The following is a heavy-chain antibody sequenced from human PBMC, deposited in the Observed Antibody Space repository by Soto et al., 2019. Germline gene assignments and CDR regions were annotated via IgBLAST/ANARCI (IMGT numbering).Heavy chain of an antibody. CDR1: GFTFSSYA. CDR2: ISGSGGST. V-gene: IGHV3-23*01. CDR3: AKEGSSTSCFDY. D-gene: IGHD2-2*01. J-gene: IGHJ4*02. Sequence: EVQLLESGGGLVQPGGSLRLSCAASGFTFSSYAMSWVRQAPGKGLEWVSAISGSGGSTYYADSVKGRFTISKDNSKNTLYLQMNSLRAEDMAVYYCAKEGSSTSCFDYWGQGTLVTVSS.